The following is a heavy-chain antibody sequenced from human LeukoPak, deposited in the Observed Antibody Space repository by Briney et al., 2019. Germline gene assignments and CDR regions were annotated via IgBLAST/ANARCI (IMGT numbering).Heavy chain of an antibody. CDR1: GFTFSSYG. CDR3: AKGSPGDQSIVATIYSFDY. D-gene: IGHD5-12*01. CDR2: IRYDGSNK. J-gene: IGHJ4*02. Sequence: GGSLRLSCAASGFTFSSYGMHWVRQAPGKGLEWVAFIRYDGSNKYYADSVKGRFTISRDNSKNTLYLQMNSLRAEDTAVYYCAKGSPGDQSIVATIYSFDYWGQGTLVTVSS. V-gene: IGHV3-30*02.